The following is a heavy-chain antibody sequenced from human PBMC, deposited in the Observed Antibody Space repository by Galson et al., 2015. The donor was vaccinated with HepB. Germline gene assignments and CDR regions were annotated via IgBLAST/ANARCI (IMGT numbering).Heavy chain of an antibody. CDR1: GFTFSSYS. CDR3: ARDRSTGIAARRASGDAFDI. CDR2: ISSSSSYI. D-gene: IGHD6-6*01. V-gene: IGHV3-21*01. J-gene: IGHJ3*02. Sequence: SLRLSCAASGFTFSSYSMNWVRQAPGKGLEWVSSISSSSSYIYYADSVKGRFTISRDNAKNSLYLQMNSLRAEDTAVYYCARDRSTGIAARRASGDAFDIWGQGTMVTVSS.